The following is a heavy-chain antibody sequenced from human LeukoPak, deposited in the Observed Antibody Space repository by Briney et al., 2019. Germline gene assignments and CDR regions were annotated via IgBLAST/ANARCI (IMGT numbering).Heavy chain of an antibody. D-gene: IGHD3-22*01. CDR2: IKQDGSEQ. Sequence: GGSLRLSCAASGFTFSSYWMHWVRQAPGKGLEWVANIKQDGSEQYYVDSVKGRFTISRDNSKNTLYLQMNSLRAEDTAVYYCAKPGHYDSSGYYYDYYFDYWGQGTLVTVSS. J-gene: IGHJ4*02. CDR1: GFTFSSYW. V-gene: IGHV3-7*03. CDR3: AKPGHYDSSGYYYDYYFDY.